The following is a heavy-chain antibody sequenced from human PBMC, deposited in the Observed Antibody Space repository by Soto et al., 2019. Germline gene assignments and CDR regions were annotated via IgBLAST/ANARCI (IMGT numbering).Heavy chain of an antibody. Sequence: SGGSLRLSCAASGYSVSVNYMSWVRQAPGERLECVSVIYSGDRTDYADSVKGRFTISRDISTNTLFLQMNSLRPEDTAVYYCAGDGGSSKIYFWGQGTQVTVSS. CDR3: AGDGGSSKIYF. CDR1: GYSVSVNY. V-gene: IGHV3-53*01. CDR2: IYSGDRT. D-gene: IGHD1-26*01. J-gene: IGHJ4*02.